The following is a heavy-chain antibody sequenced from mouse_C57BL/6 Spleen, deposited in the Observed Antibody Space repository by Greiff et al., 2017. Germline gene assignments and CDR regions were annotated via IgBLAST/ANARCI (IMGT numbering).Heavy chain of an antibody. CDR1: GFTFTEYT. D-gene: IGHD2-3*01. Sequence: QVQLKESGAELVKPGASVKLSCTASGFTFTEYTIHWVQQRSGQGLEWIGWFYPGSGSIKYNEKFKDKATLTADKSSSTVYMELSRLTSEDSAVYFCARKVYDGYSFDYWGQGTTLTVSS. J-gene: IGHJ2*01. CDR3: ARKVYDGYSFDY. CDR2: FYPGSGSI. V-gene: IGHV1-62-2*01.